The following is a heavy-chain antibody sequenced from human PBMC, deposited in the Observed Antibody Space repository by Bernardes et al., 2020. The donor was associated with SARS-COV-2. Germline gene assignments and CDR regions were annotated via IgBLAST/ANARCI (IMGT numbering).Heavy chain of an antibody. CDR3: AREPSGGNSHFDY. D-gene: IGHD1-26*01. CDR2: IYYSGST. V-gene: IGHV4-31*03. J-gene: IGHJ4*02. CDR1: GGSISSGVYY. Sequence: SETLSLTCTVSGGSISSGVYYWSWIRQHPGKGLEWIGYIYYSGSTYYNPSLNSRVSISADTSKNQFSLKLSSVTAADTAVYYCAREPSGGNSHFDYWGQGTLVTVSS.